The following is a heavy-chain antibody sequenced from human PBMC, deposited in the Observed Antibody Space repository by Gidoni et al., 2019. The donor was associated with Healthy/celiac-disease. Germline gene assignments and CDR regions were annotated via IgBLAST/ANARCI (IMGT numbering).Heavy chain of an antibody. Sequence: QVQLVQSGAEVKKPGSSVKVSCKASGGPFSSYAISWVRQAPGQGLEWMGGIIPIFGTANDAQKFQGRVTITADESTSTAYMELSSLRSEDTAVYYCASAGIAVAGTFDYWGQGTLVTVSS. CDR3: ASAGIAVAGTFDY. D-gene: IGHD6-19*01. J-gene: IGHJ4*02. V-gene: IGHV1-69*01. CDR2: IIPIFGTA. CDR1: GGPFSSYA.